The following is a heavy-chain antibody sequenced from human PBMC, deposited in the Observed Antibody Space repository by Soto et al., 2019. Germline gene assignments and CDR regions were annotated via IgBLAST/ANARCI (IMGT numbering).Heavy chain of an antibody. CDR1: AFSLSTNGVG. CDR3: VHTLSSHDYVSWYFDR. J-gene: IGHJ2*01. V-gene: IGHV2-5*01. Sequence: QITLKESGPTLVKPTQTLSLTCTFSAFSLSTNGVGVGWIRQPPGKALEWLALIYWNDDKRYSPSLKGRLTITKDTSKNQVVLTMTNMDPVDTATYYCVHTLSSHDYVSWYFDRWGRVTLVPVSS. D-gene: IGHD3-16*01. CDR2: IYWNDDK.